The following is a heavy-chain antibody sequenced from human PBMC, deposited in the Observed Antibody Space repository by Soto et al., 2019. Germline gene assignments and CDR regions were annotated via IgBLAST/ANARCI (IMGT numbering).Heavy chain of an antibody. Sequence: QVQLLQSGTEVKKPGASVTVSCKPSGNALPRHGISWVRQAPGQGPEWMGWISGFNGNTVYAQKVQGRVSMTTDTSTTTAYMELRSLTSADTAVYYCATTGEDWYFELWGRGTLVTVSS. CDR2: ISGFNGNT. CDR3: ATTGEDWYFEL. D-gene: IGHD1-1*01. J-gene: IGHJ2*01. V-gene: IGHV1-18*04. CDR1: GNALPRHG.